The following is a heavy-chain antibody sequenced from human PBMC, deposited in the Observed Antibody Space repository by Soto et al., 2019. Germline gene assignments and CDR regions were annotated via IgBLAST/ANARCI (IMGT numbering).Heavy chain of an antibody. V-gene: IGHV4-4*02. J-gene: IGHJ5*02. CDR2: IHHSGSV. Sequence: QVQLPESGPGMVNPSGTMSLTCAVPGGSITSNCWSWVRQPPGKGLEWIGEIHHSGSVNCNPSLRSRATISRDGSKNRLSLKRASVTAADTAVHYCVGNGWYRFDPWGQGTLVTVSS. CDR1: GGSITSNC. CDR3: VGNGWYRFDP. D-gene: IGHD6-19*01.